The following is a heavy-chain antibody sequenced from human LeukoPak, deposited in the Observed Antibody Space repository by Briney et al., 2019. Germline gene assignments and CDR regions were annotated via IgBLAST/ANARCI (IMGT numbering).Heavy chain of an antibody. J-gene: IGHJ4*02. CDR1: GCTLTELS. V-gene: IGHV1-24*01. D-gene: IGHD3-3*01. CDR2: FDPEDGET. Sequence: ASVKVSXKVSGCTLTELSMHWVRQAPGKGLEWIGGFDPEDGETIYAQKFQGRVTMTEDTSTDTAYMELSSLRSEDTAVYYCATGQSRGDYDFWSGYYINYWGQGTLVTVSS. CDR3: ATGQSRGDYDFWSGYYINY.